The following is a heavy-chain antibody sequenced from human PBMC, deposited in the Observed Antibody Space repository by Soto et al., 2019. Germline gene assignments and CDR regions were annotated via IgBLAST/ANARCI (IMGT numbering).Heavy chain of an antibody. J-gene: IGHJ3*02. V-gene: IGHV1-18*01. CDR2: ISAYNGNT. Sequence: GASVKVSCKASGYTFTSCGISWVRQAPGQGLEWMGWISAYNGNTNYAQKLQGRVTMTTVTSTSTAYMELRSLRSDDTAVYYCARFLKIDMVTFGGVIVTDAFDIWGQGTMVTVSS. CDR3: ARFLKIDMVTFGGVIVTDAFDI. CDR1: GYTFTSCG. D-gene: IGHD3-16*02.